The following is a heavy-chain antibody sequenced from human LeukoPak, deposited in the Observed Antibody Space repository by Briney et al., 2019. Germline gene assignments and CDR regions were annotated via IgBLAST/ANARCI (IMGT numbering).Heavy chain of an antibody. CDR2: VTGSGSAT. D-gene: IGHD3-22*01. V-gene: IGHV3-23*01. Sequence: GGSLRLSCAASGFTFNSYAMSWVRQASGKGLEWVSTVTGSGSATYYADSVKGRFIISRDNSKNTLYLQMNSLRDEDTAVYYCAKHRFESGGYHSTDWGQGTLVTVSS. J-gene: IGHJ4*02. CDR3: AKHRFESGGYHSTD. CDR1: GFTFNSYA.